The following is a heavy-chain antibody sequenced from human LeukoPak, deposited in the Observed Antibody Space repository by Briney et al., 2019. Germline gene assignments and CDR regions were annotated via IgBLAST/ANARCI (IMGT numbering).Heavy chain of an antibody. J-gene: IGHJ4*02. CDR2: IYYSGST. CDR1: GGSISSYY. D-gene: IGHD3-3*01. CDR3: ARSQGDDFWSGYPWFDY. V-gene: IGHV4-59*08. Sequence: SETLFLTCTVSGGSISSYYRSWIRQPPGKGLEWIGYIYYSGSTNYNPSLKSRVTISVDTSKNQFSLKLSSVTAADTAVYYCARSQGDDFWSGYPWFDYWGQGTLVTVSS.